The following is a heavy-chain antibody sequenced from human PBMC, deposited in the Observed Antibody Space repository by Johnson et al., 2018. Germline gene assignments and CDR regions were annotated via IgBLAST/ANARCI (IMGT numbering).Heavy chain of an antibody. J-gene: IGHJ6*02. CDR1: GFTFSNYG. CDR2: IPYDGTNK. V-gene: IGHV3-30*18. Sequence: EQLVESGGGLVQPGRSLRLSCAASGFTFSNYGVHWVRQAPGTGLDGVAVIPYDGTNKYDAESVTGRFTIPRDNPKNTLYLQRNSLRAEDTAVYYCAKSLHDYYGMDVWGQGTTVTVSS. CDR3: AKSLHDYYGMDV.